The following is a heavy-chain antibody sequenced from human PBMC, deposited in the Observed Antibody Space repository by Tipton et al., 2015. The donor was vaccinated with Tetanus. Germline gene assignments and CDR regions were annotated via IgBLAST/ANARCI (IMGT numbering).Heavy chain of an antibody. Sequence: VQLVQSGGEVKKPGESLKISCKGSGYIFNNYWIGWVRQKPGKGLEWRGFIYPWDSDTRYSPSFQGQVTFSVDKSFNTAFLQWSSLKASDASMFYCARAHCTDGVCNFDFWGQGALVSVAS. CDR1: GYIFNNYW. V-gene: IGHV5-51*01. J-gene: IGHJ4*02. CDR2: IYPWDSDT. CDR3: ARAHCTDGVCNFDF. D-gene: IGHD2-8*01.